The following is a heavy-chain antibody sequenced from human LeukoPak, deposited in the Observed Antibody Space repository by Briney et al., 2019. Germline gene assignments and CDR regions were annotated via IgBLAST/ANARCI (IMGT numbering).Heavy chain of an antibody. V-gene: IGHV1-69*13. Sequence: SVKVSCKASGGTFSSYAISWVRQAPGQGLEWMGGIIPIFGTANYAQKFQGRVTITADESTSTAYMELSSLRSEDTAVYYCAFEIAATGTFYFDYWGQGTLVTVSS. CDR3: AFEIAATGTFYFDY. CDR2: IIPIFGTA. J-gene: IGHJ4*02. CDR1: GGTFSSYA. D-gene: IGHD6-13*01.